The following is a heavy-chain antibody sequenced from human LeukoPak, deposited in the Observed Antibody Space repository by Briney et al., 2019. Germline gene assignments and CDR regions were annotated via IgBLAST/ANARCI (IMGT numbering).Heavy chain of an antibody. D-gene: IGHD6-6*01. CDR2: INHSGST. V-gene: IGHV4-34*01. Sequence: SETLSLTCAVYGGSFSGYYWSWIRQPPGKGLEWIGEINHSGSTNYNPSLKSRVTISVDTSKNQFSLKLSSVTAADTAVYYCARAARPYNWFDPWGQGTLVTVSS. J-gene: IGHJ5*02. CDR1: GGSFSGYY. CDR3: ARAARPYNWFDP.